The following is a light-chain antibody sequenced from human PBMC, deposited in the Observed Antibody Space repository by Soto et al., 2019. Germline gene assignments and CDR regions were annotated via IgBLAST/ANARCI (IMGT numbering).Light chain of an antibody. CDR3: QQYNNWPPYT. J-gene: IGKJ2*01. Sequence: EIVMTQSPATLSVSPGERATLSCRASQSVSSNLAWYQQKPGQAPRLLIYCASTRATGIPDRFSGSGSGTEFNLTISSLQSEDFAVYYCQQYNNWPPYTFGQGTKLEIK. CDR2: CAS. CDR1: QSVSSN. V-gene: IGKV3-15*01.